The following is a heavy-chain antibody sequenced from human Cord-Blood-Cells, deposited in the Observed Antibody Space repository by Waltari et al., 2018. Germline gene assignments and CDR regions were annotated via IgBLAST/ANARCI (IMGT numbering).Heavy chain of an antibody. V-gene: IGHV4-4*02. CDR1: GGAFSSRNR. CDR2: IYHSVGT. CDR3: AGDRVDSSGYYVDY. D-gene: IGHD3-22*01. Sequence: QVQLQESGPGLVKRAGTLSLTGAVPGGAFSSRNRRSWFRQPPGKGLEWIGEIYHSVGTKYNPSLKSRVTISVDKSKNQFSLKLSTVTAADTAVYYCAGDRVDSSGYYVDYWGQGTLVTVSS. J-gene: IGHJ4*02.